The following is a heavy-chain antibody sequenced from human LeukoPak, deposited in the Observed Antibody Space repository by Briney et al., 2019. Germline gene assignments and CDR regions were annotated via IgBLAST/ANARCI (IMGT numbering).Heavy chain of an antibody. J-gene: IGHJ4*02. CDR3: ARGPGYGGNSEGYFDY. V-gene: IGHV4-34*01. CDR1: GGSFSGYY. CDR2: INHSGST. Sequence: SETLSLTCAVDGGSFSGYYWSWIRQPPGKGLEWIGEINHSGSTNYNPSLKSRVTISVDTSKNQFSLKLSSVTAADTAVYYCARGPGYGGNSEGYFDYWGQGTLVTVSS. D-gene: IGHD4-23*01.